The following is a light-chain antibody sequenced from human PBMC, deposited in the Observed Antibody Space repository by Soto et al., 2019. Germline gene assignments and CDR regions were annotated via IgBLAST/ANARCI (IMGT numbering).Light chain of an antibody. V-gene: IGKV1-27*01. Sequence: DIQMTQSPSSLSASAGDRVTITCRASQGISIFLAWHQQKPGKVPKLLIYAASTLQSGVPSRFSGSGSGTDFTLTITSLQPEDVATYYCQKYNSAPWTFGQGTKVEIK. CDR1: QGISIF. J-gene: IGKJ1*01. CDR2: AAS. CDR3: QKYNSAPWT.